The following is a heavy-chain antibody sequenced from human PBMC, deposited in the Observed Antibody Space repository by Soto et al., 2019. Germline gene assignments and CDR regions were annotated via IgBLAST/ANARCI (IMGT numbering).Heavy chain of an antibody. Sequence: PGGSLRLSCAASGFTFSSYWMSWVRQAPGKGLEWVANIKQDGSEKYYADSVKGRFTISRDNAKNSLYLQMNSLRAEDTAVYYCARLTYYDFWSGWGGGMGVWGQGTTVTISS. D-gene: IGHD3-3*01. CDR1: GFTFSSYW. CDR2: IKQDGSEK. V-gene: IGHV3-7*01. J-gene: IGHJ6*02. CDR3: ARLTYYDFWSGWGGGMGV.